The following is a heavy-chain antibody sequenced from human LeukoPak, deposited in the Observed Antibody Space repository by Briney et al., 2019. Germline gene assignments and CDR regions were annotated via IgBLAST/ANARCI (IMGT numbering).Heavy chain of an antibody. V-gene: IGHV1-46*01. CDR1: GYTFTCYY. D-gene: IGHD6-19*01. J-gene: IGHJ6*03. CDR3: ARSAGLDYYYYYMDV. Sequence: ASVKVSCKASGYTFTCYYMHWVRQAPGQGLEWMGIINPSGGSTSYAQKFQGRVTMTRDMSTSTVYMELSSLRPEDTAVYYCARSAGLDYYYYYMDVWGKGTTVTVSS. CDR2: INPSGGST.